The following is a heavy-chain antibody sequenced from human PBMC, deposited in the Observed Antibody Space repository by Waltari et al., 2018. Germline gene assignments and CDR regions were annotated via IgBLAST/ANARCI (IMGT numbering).Heavy chain of an antibody. J-gene: IGHJ2*01. CDR3: ARTHKMDWYFDL. V-gene: IGHV2-70*04. CDR2: IDWEDNK. D-gene: IGHD2-8*01. CDR1: GFSLSTTGVR. Sequence: QVTLKESGPALVKPTQTLTLTCSLSGFSLSTTGVRVSWIRQPPGKALEWLARIDWEDNKLYSTSLKTRLTISKDTSKNQVVLTMTNMDPVDTGTYYCARTHKMDWYFDLWGRGTLVTVSS.